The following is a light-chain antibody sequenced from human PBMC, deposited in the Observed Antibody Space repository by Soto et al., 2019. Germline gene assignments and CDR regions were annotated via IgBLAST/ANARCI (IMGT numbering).Light chain of an antibody. Sequence: GDRVTITCRASQSISRHLNWYQQKPGKAPKLLTNIASSLQSGVPSRFSGSGSGTDFTLTISNVQPEDFATYYCQQTYSTPQPFGQGTRLEIK. CDR1: QSISRH. CDR2: IAS. CDR3: QQTYSTPQP. J-gene: IGKJ5*01. V-gene: IGKV1-39*01.